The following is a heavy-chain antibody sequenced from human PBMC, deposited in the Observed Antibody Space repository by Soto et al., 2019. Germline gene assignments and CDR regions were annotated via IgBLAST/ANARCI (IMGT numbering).Heavy chain of an antibody. CDR3: VRDDKWAFDI. CDR1: GFTFSSYA. CDR2: ISVGSGSI. J-gene: IGHJ3*02. Sequence: EAHLVESGGGLVQPGRSRRLSCAASGFTFSSYAFNWVRQAPGKGLEWISYISVGSGSIFYADSVKDRFTISRDYAQNSLYLQMNTLRVEDTAIYFCVRDDKWAFDIWGQGTTVIVSS. D-gene: IGHD1-26*01. V-gene: IGHV3-48*01.